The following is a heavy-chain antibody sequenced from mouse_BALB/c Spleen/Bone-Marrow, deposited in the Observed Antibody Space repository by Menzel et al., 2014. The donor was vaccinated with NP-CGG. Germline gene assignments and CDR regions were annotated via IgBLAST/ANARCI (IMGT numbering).Heavy chain of an antibody. D-gene: IGHD2-2*01. Sequence: QVQLQQYGAELVRPGASVKLSCKTSGYSFTTYWMNWVKQRPGQGLEWIGMIHPSDSETKLNQKFKDKATLTVDKSSNTAYMQLNSPTSEDSAVYYCTRGDGYGGFAYWGQGTLVTVSA. CDR1: GYSFTTYW. CDR2: IHPSDSET. CDR3: TRGDGYGGFAY. J-gene: IGHJ3*01. V-gene: IGHV1-61*01.